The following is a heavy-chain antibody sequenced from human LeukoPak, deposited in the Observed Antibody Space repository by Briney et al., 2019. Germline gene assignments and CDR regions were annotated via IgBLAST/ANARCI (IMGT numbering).Heavy chain of an antibody. CDR2: ISGSGGST. CDR3: AKDVGYCSSTSCYIFDY. J-gene: IGHJ4*02. V-gene: IGHV3-23*01. Sequence: GGSLRLSCAASGFTFSSYAMGWVRQAPGKGLEWVSAISGSGGSTYYADSVKGRFTISRDNSKNTLYLQMNSLRAEDTAVYYCAKDVGYCSSTSCYIFDYWGQGTLVTVYS. D-gene: IGHD2-2*02. CDR1: GFTFSSYA.